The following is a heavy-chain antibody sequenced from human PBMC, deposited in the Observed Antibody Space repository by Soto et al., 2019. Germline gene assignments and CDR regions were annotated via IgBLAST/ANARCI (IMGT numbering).Heavy chain of an antibody. J-gene: IGHJ4*02. Sequence: PSETLSLTCTVSGGSISSYDLSWIRQPPGKGLEWIGYIYYSGSTNYNPSLKSRVTISVDTSKNQFSLKLSSVTAADTAVYYCARHGYSYGPPDYWGQGNLVTVSS. CDR3: ARHGYSYGPPDY. CDR2: IYYSGST. CDR1: GGSISSYD. V-gene: IGHV4-59*08. D-gene: IGHD5-18*01.